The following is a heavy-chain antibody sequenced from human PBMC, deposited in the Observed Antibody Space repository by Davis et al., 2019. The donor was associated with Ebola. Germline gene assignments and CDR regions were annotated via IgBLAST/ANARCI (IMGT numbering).Heavy chain of an antibody. D-gene: IGHD1-1*01. V-gene: IGHV1-18*01. CDR1: GGTFSSYA. CDR2: ISAYDGET. CDR3: ARAQFPTTSDH. J-gene: IGHJ4*02. Sequence: ASVKVSCKASGGTFSSYAISWVRQAPGQGLEWMGWISAYDGETNYAQNVQGRVIMTSDTATTTAYMEVGSLRSDDTAVYYCARAQFPTTSDHWGQGTLVTVSS.